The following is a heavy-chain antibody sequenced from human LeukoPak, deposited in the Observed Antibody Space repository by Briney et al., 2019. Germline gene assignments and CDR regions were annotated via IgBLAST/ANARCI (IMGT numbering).Heavy chain of an antibody. CDR3: ARDGSVGSSNYFDY. CDR1: GFTFSSYE. D-gene: IGHD2-15*01. V-gene: IGHV3-48*03. CDR2: ISSSGSTT. Sequence: TGGSLRLPCAASGFTFSSYEMNWVRQAPGKGLEWVSYISSSGSTTYYADSVKGRFTISRDNAKNSVYLQMNSLRAEDTAAYYCARDGSVGSSNYFDYWGQGTLVTVSS. J-gene: IGHJ4*02.